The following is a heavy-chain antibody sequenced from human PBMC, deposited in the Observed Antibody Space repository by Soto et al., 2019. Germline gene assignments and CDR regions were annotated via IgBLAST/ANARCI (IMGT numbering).Heavy chain of an antibody. CDR2: IGAYNGNT. CDR3: ARVVRAVAETVYDAFDI. D-gene: IGHD6-19*01. V-gene: IGHV1-18*01. Sequence: VASVKVSCKPSGYTFTKPGITCVRQAPGQGLEWMGWIGAYNGNTHYTQSLQGRVTMTTDTSTSTAYMELRGLRSDDTAVYYCARVVRAVAETVYDAFDIWGQGTLVTVSS. CDR1: GYTFTKPG. J-gene: IGHJ3*02.